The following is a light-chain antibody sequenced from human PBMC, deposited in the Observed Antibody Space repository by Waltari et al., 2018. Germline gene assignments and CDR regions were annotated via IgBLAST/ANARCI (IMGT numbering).Light chain of an antibody. J-gene: IGLJ2*01. CDR2: DVT. CDR3: SSYMDTTTLEL. V-gene: IGLV2-14*03. Sequence: QSALTQPASVSASPGQSTTTSCPRTSSAAGTYHYVTCYQQHPGKAPKLIIYDVTHRPAGFSNRFTSSKSGNPASLTISGPQSEDEADYYCSSYMDTTTLELFGGGTSLTVL. CDR1: SSAAGTYHY.